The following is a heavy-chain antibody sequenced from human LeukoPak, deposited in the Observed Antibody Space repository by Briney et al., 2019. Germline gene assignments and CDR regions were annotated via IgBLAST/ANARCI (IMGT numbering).Heavy chain of an antibody. CDR1: GGSISSYY. J-gene: IGHJ3*02. Sequence: SATLSLTCTVSGGSISSYYWSWIRQPPGKGLEWIGYMYYSGSTNYNPSTNYNPSLKSRVTISVDTSKNQFSLKLSSVTAADTAVYYCARDSGYSYGYGAFDIWGQGTMVTVSS. D-gene: IGHD5-18*01. CDR2: MYYSGST. V-gene: IGHV4-59*12. CDR3: ARDSGYSYGYGAFDI.